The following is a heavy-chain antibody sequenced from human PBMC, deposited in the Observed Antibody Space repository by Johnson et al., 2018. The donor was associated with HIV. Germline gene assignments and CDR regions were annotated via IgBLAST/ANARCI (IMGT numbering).Heavy chain of an antibody. J-gene: IGHJ3*02. D-gene: IGHD3-16*01. CDR1: GFTFSSYW. CDR3: AREGGIRGPSPVDAFDI. CDR2: IRSDGSNK. Sequence: QVQLVESGGGLVQPGGSLRLSCAASGFTFSSYWMSWVRQAPGKGLEWVAFIRSDGSNKSYADSVRGRFTISSDNSKNTLSLQMNTLRAEDTAVYYCAREGGIRGPSPVDAFDIWGQGTMVTVSS. V-gene: IGHV3-30*02.